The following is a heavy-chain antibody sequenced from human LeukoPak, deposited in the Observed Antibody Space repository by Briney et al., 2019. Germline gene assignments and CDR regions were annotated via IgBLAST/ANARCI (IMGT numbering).Heavy chain of an antibody. J-gene: IGHJ4*02. CDR3: ARVAYDRRADYFDY. V-gene: IGHV1-8*01. CDR2: MNPNSGNT. D-gene: IGHD3-22*01. Sequence: ASVKVSCKASGYTFTSYDINWVRQATGQGLEWMGWMNPNSGNTGYAQKFQGRVTMTRNTSISTAYMELSSLRSEDTAVYYCARVAYDRRADYFDYWGQGTLVTVSS. CDR1: GYTFTSYD.